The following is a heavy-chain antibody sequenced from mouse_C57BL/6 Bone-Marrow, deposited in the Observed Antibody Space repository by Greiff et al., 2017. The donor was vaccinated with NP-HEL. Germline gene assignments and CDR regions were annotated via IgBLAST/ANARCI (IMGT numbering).Heavy chain of an antibody. CDR2: INPGSGGT. J-gene: IGHJ4*01. Sequence: QVQLQQSGAELVRPGTSVKVSCKASGYAFTNYLIEWVKQRPGQGLEWNGVINPGSGGTNYNEKFKGKATLTADKSASTAYMQLSSLTSEDSAVYFCARDGNYGYYAMDYWGQGTSVTVSS. V-gene: IGHV1-54*01. CDR3: ARDGNYGYYAMDY. D-gene: IGHD2-1*01. CDR1: GYAFTNYL.